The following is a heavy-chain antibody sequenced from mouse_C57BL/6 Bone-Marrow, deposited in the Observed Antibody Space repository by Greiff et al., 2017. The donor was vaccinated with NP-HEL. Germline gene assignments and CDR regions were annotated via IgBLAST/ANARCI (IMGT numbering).Heavy chain of an antibody. CDR2: IYPGSGNT. D-gene: IGHD2-3*01. V-gene: IGHV1-76*01. CDR3: ARGGWLLRFHWYFDV. CDR1: GYTFTDYY. Sequence: VQLQQSGAELVRPGASVKLSCKASGYTFTDYYINWVKQRPGQGLEWIARIYPGSGNTYYNEKFKGKATLTAEKSSSTAYMQLSSLTSEDSAVYFCARGGWLLRFHWYFDVWGTGTTVTVSS. J-gene: IGHJ1*03.